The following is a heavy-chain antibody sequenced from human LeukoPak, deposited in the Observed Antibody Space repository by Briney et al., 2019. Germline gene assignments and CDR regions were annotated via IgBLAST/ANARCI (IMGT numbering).Heavy chain of an antibody. J-gene: IGHJ4*02. D-gene: IGHD1-26*01. CDR1: GFTFSSYA. CDR3: AKAPYSRSYLPYYFDY. CDR2: ISGSGGST. Sequence: PGGSLRLSCAASGFTFSSYAMSWVRQAPGKGLEWVSAISGSGGSTYYADSVKGRFTISRDNSKNTLYLQMNSLRAEDTAVYYCAKAPYSRSYLPYYFDYWAQGTLVTVSS. V-gene: IGHV3-23*01.